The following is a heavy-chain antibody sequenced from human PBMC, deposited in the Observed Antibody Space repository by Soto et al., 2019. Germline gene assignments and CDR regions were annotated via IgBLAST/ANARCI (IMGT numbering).Heavy chain of an antibody. D-gene: IGHD1-7*01. CDR2: ISSSSGII. CDR3: ARDSWNSHGGLDI. J-gene: IGHJ3*02. CDR1: GVTFSNYA. Sequence: GGSLRHSCAASGVTFSNYAFNWVRQAPGKGLEWLSYISSSSGIIYSADSVKGRFTISRDNAKNSLYLQMNSLRDEDTALYYCARDSWNSHGGLDIWGQGTMVTVSS. V-gene: IGHV3-48*02.